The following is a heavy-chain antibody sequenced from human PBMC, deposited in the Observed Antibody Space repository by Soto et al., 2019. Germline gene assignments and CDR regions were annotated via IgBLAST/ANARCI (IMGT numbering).Heavy chain of an antibody. CDR2: VYYSGST. V-gene: IGHV4-59*01. J-gene: IGHJ6*03. Sequence: PSETLSLTCTVSGGSISTYYLSWVRQPPGKGLEWIGYVYYSGSTNYNPSLKSRVTISVDTSKNQFSLKLTSVTAADTAMYYCARGGRSAYYYYMGVWGKGTTVTVSS. CDR1: GGSISTYY. CDR3: ARGGRSAYYYYMGV.